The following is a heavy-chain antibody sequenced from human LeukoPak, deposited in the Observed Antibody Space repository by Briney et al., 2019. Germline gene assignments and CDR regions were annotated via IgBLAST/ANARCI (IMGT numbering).Heavy chain of an antibody. D-gene: IGHD3-22*01. Sequence: LETLSLTCTVSGYSISSGYYWGWIRQSPGKGLEWIGNIYRRGSTHYNPSLKSRVTISMGTSKNQFSLKLSSVTAADTAVYYCARDVRNYYDSSGYYLFDYWGQGTLATVSS. J-gene: IGHJ4*02. CDR3: ARDVRNYYDSSGYYLFDY. CDR2: IYRRGST. V-gene: IGHV4-38-2*02. CDR1: GYSISSGYY.